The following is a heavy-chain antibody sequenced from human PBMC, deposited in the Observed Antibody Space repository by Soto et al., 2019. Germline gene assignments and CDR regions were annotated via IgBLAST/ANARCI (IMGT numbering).Heavy chain of an antibody. V-gene: IGHV1-2*04. J-gene: IGHJ6*03. D-gene: IGHD3-10*01. CDR2: INPNSGGT. CDR1: GYTFTGYY. Sequence: QVQLVQSGAEVKKPGASVKVSCKASGYTFTGYYMHWVRQAPGQGLEWMGWINPNSGGTNYAQKFQGWVTRTRDTSISTAYMELSRLRSDDTAVYYCARDRGSRDYYYYMDVWGKGTTVTVSS. CDR3: ARDRGSRDYYYYMDV.